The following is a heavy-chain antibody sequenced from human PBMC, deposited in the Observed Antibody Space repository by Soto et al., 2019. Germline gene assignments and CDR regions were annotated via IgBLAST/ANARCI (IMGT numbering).Heavy chain of an antibody. CDR1: GGSISSSSYY. Sequence: NPSETLSLTCTVSGGSISSSSYYWGWIRQPPGKGLEWIGSIYYSGSTYYNPSLKSQVTISVDTSKNQFSLKLSSVTAADTAVYYCARQEQWLKSFDYWGQGTLVTVSS. J-gene: IGHJ4*02. CDR2: IYYSGST. CDR3: ARQEQWLKSFDY. D-gene: IGHD6-19*01. V-gene: IGHV4-39*01.